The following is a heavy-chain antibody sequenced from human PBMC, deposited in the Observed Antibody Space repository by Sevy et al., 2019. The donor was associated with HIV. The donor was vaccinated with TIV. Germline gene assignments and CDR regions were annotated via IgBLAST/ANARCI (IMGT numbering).Heavy chain of an antibody. CDR1: GFTFSKYS. D-gene: IGHD2-2*01. CDR3: AREGCSKPHDY. Sequence: GGSLRLSCVASGFTFSKYSMSWALQTPGKGLEWVSTLSFACGRINYADSVKGRFTMSRDDSRNTFYLQMDSLRAEDTAIYYCAREGCSKPHDYWGQGTLVTVSS. J-gene: IGHJ4*02. V-gene: IGHV3-23*01. CDR2: LSFACGRI.